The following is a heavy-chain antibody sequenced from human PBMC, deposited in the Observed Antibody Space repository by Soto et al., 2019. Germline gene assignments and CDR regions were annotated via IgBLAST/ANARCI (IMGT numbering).Heavy chain of an antibody. V-gene: IGHV1-69*13. CDR3: ARELGYYDSSGYNPLTNWFDP. D-gene: IGHD3-22*01. J-gene: IGHJ5*02. CDR1: GGTFSSYA. CDR2: IIPIFGTA. Sequence: SVKVSCKASGGTFSSYAISWVRQAPGQGLEWMGGIIPIFGTANYAQKFQGRVTITADESASTAYMELSSLRSEDTAVYYCARELGYYDSSGYNPLTNWFDPWGQGTLVTVSS.